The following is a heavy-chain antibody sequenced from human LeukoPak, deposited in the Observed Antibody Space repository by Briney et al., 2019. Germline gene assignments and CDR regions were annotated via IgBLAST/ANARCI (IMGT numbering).Heavy chain of an antibody. J-gene: IGHJ5*02. V-gene: IGHV3-23*01. D-gene: IGHD2-2*01. CDR3: AKGYCSSTNCYINWFDP. Sequence: PGGSLRLSCAAFSSSAMSWVRQAPGKGLEWVSTISGSGGSTYYADSVKGRFTISRNNSKNTLYLQMDSLRAEDTAVYYCAKGYCSSTNCYINWFDPWGQGTLVTVSS. CDR1: SSSA. CDR2: ISGSGGST.